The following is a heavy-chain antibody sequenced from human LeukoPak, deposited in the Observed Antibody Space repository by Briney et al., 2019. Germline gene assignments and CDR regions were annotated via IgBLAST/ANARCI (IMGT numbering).Heavy chain of an antibody. V-gene: IGHV3-74*01. CDR3: AKPPEVGATVGYFDY. J-gene: IGHJ4*02. D-gene: IGHD1-26*01. CDR1: GFTFSIYW. CDR2: IKSDGGST. Sequence: PGGSLRLSCAASGFTFSIYWMHWVRQAPGKGLVWVSHIKSDGGSTSYADSVKGRFTISRDNAKNTLYLQMNSLRAEDTAVYYCAKPPEVGATVGYFDYWGQGTLVTVSS.